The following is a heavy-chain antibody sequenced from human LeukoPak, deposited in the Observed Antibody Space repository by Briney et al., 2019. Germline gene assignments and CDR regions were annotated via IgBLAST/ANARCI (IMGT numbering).Heavy chain of an antibody. CDR3: ARGGGYYFDDSEYSGPHY. CDR1: GYTFTGYY. CDR2: IHPNSGGT. D-gene: IGHD3-22*01. Sequence: ASVKVSCKASGYTFTGYYIHWVRQAPGQGLEWMGWIHPNSGGTNYPQKFQGRVTMTTDTSINTAYMELSRVTSDDTAMYYCARGGGYYFDDSEYSGPHYWGQGTLVTVSS. V-gene: IGHV1-2*02. J-gene: IGHJ4*02.